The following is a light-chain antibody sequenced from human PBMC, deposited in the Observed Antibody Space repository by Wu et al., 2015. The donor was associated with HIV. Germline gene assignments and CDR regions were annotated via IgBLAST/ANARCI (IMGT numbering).Light chain of an antibody. CDR1: QSVNTNY. Sequence: EIVLTQSPGTLSLSPGERATLSCRASQSVNTNYLAWYQVKPGQAPRLLIYGASSRATGIPDRFSGSGSGTDFTLTISRLEPEDFAVYYCQQYDSSPQTFGQGTKLEIK. V-gene: IGKV3-20*01. J-gene: IGKJ2*01. CDR3: QQYDSSPQT. CDR2: GAS.